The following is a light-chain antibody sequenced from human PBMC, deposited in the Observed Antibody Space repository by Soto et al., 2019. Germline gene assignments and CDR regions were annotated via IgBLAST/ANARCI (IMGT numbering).Light chain of an antibody. V-gene: IGLV3-1*01. CDR3: QAWDSSTYVV. CDR2: QDS. J-gene: IGLJ2*01. Sequence: SYELTQPPSVSVSPGRTASITCSGDKLGDNYACWYQQKPGKSPVRVIYQDSKRPSGIPERFSGSNSGNTATLTISGTQAMDEADYYCQAWDSSTYVVFGGGTKLTVL. CDR1: KLGDNY.